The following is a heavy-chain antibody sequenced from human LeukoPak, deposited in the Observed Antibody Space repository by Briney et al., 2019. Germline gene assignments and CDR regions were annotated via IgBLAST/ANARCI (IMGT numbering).Heavy chain of an antibody. D-gene: IGHD6-19*01. CDR3: ARDRGWSTFDF. CDR2: IKKDGSHS. Sequence: GGTLRPSCAASGFTFSDNWMSWVRRAPGKGLEWVANIKKDGSHSNYVDSVKGRFTISRDNDKNSLYLQMNSLRAEDTAVYYCARDRGWSTFDFWGQGTLVTVYS. V-gene: IGHV3-7*01. J-gene: IGHJ4*02. CDR1: GFTFSDNW.